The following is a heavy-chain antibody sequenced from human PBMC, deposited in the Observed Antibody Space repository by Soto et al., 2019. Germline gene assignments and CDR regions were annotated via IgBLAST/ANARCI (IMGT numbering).Heavy chain of an antibody. CDR2: IKSKTDGGTT. J-gene: IGHJ6*02. D-gene: IGHD1-26*01. V-gene: IGHV3-15*07. CDR3: TTDHRWELDYYYYYGMDV. CDR1: GFTFSNAW. Sequence: GGSLRLSCAASGFTFSNAWMNWVRQAPGKGLEWVGRIKSKTDGGTTDYAAPVKGRFTISRDDSKNTLYLQMNSLKTEDTAVYYCTTDHRWELDYYYYYGMDVWGQGTTVTVSS.